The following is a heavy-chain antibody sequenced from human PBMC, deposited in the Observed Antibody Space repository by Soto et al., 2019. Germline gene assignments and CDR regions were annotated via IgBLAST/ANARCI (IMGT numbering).Heavy chain of an antibody. CDR1: GFTFSSYG. V-gene: IGHV3-33*01. CDR3: ARDFPAGTYLEIATSAGAMDY. CDR2: IWYDGSNK. Sequence: QVQLVESGGGVVQPGRSLRLSCAASGFTFSSYGMHWVRQAPGKGLEWVAVIWYDGSNKYYADSVKGRFTISRDNSKNTLYLQMNSLRAEDTAVYYCARDFPAGTYLEIATSAGAMDYWGQGTLVTVSS. J-gene: IGHJ4*02. D-gene: IGHD1-26*01.